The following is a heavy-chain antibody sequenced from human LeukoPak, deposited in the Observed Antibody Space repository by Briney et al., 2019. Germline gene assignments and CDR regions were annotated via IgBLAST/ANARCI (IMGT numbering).Heavy chain of an antibody. CDR1: GASMKSSDYY. CDR3: ARHVDGYSFAFPRYYFDF. CDR2: VFYSGRA. D-gene: IGHD2-21*01. J-gene: IGHJ4*02. V-gene: IGHV4-39*01. Sequence: PSETLSLTCSVSGASMKSSDYYWAWIRQSPGKGLEWIANVFYSGRAHFDPSLKSRVTKSADTSKNQFSLKVISLTAADTAVYYCARHVDGYSFAFPRYYFDFWGQGIPVTVSS.